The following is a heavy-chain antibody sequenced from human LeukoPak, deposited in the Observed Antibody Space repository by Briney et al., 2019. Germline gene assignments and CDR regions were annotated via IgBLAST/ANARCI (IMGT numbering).Heavy chain of an antibody. J-gene: IGHJ4*02. D-gene: IGHD3-10*01. CDR1: GITLSNYG. CDR3: AKRGVVIRVILVGFHKEAYYFDS. CDR2: MGGIGGAP. Sequence: PGGSLRLSCAVSGITLSNYGMSWVRQAPGKGLEWAAGMGGIGGAPINADSVKGRFTISRDSAKNTLYLQMNSLRAGDTAVYFCAKRGVVIRVILVGFHKEAYYFDSWGQGALVTVSS. V-gene: IGHV3-23*01.